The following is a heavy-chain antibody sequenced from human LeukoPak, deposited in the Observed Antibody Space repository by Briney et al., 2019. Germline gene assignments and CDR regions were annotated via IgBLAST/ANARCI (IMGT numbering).Heavy chain of an antibody. V-gene: IGHV3-23*01. CDR1: GFTFSSYA. Sequence: GGSLRLSCAASGFTFSSYAMSWVRQAPGKGLEWVSTISGSGGSTYYADSVKGRFTISRDNSKKSLYLQMNSLRAEDTAVYYCARAKEGFSGFDYLFDYWGQGTLVTVSS. CDR3: ARAKEGFSGFDYLFDY. J-gene: IGHJ4*02. CDR2: ISGSGGST. D-gene: IGHD5-12*01.